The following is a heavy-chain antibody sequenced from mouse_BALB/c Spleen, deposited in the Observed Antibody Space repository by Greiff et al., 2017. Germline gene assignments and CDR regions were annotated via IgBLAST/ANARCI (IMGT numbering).Heavy chain of an antibody. CDR1: GFSFTSYG. J-gene: IGHJ3*01. Sequence: QVQLKESGPGLVAPSQSLSITCTVSGFSFTSYGVHWVRQPPGKGLEWLGVIWAGGSTNYNSALMSRLSISKDNAKSQVFLKMNSLQTDDTAMYYCARVDYGSWFAYWGQGTLVTVSA. V-gene: IGHV2-9*02. D-gene: IGHD1-2*01. CDR2: IWAGGST. CDR3: ARVDYGSWFAY.